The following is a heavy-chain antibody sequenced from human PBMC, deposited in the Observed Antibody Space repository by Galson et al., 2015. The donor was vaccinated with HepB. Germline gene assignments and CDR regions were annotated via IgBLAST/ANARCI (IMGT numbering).Heavy chain of an antibody. CDR2: IWYDGSNK. CDR1: GFTFSSYG. D-gene: IGHD3-10*01. CDR3: VREYYNGWYVDY. J-gene: IGHJ4*02. Sequence: SLRLSCAASGFTFSSYGMHWVRQAPGKGLEWVALIWYDGSNKYHADSVKGRFTISRDNSKNTLYLQMNSLRAEDTAVYYCVREYYNGWYVDYWGQGTQVTVSS. V-gene: IGHV3-33*01.